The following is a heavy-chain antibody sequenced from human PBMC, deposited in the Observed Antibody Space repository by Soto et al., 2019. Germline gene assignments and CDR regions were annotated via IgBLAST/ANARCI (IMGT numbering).Heavy chain of an antibody. V-gene: IGHV1-69*12. Sequence: QVQLVQSGAEVKKPGSSVKVSCKASGGTFSSYAISWVRQAPGQGLEWMGGIIPIFGTANYAQKFQGRVTLTAEESTSTAYMELSSLRSEDTAVYYCARDGAPPYYDFWSGYARKYYYYGMDVWGQGTTVTVSS. CDR2: IIPIFGTA. J-gene: IGHJ6*02. CDR3: ARDGAPPYYDFWSGYARKYYYYGMDV. CDR1: GGTFSSYA. D-gene: IGHD3-3*01.